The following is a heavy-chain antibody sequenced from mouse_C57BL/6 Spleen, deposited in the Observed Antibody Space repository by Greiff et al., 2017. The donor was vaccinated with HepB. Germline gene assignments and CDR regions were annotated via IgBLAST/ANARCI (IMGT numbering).Heavy chain of an antibody. D-gene: IGHD3-1*01. Sequence: EVKVVESGGDLVKPGGSLKLSCAASGFTFSSYGMSWVRQTPDKRLEWVATISSGGSYTYYPDSVKGRFTLSRDKAKNTLYLQMSSLKSKDTAMYYCARGNSTGYQAWFAYWGKGTMVTVSA. CDR3: ARGNSTGYQAWFAY. J-gene: IGHJ3*01. V-gene: IGHV5-6*01. CDR2: ISSGGSYT. CDR1: GFTFSSYG.